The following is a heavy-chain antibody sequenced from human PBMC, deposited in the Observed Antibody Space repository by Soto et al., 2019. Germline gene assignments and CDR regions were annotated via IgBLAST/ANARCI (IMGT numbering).Heavy chain of an antibody. CDR1: GGTSTRYA. CDR2: IVPMFGTS. D-gene: IGHD3-3*01. Sequence: QERLVQSGAEVRKPGSSVKVSCKVTGGTSTRYAINWVRQAPGQGLEWMGGIVPMFGTSKYAQKFQGRVTITADKSTNIAYMELRSLRSEDTAVYYCSRGSGYDFWSGYLWGQGTLVSVSS. V-gene: IGHV1-69*06. J-gene: IGHJ4*02. CDR3: SRGSGYDFWSGYL.